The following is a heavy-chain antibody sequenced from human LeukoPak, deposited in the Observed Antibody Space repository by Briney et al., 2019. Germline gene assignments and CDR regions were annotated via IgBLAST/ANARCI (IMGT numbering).Heavy chain of an antibody. CDR3: ATSLGGSGTCFGD. V-gene: IGHV3-48*03. J-gene: IGHJ4*02. D-gene: IGHD3-10*01. Sequence: GSLRLSCSTSGFTFSSYEMNWGRQAPGKGLEWVSYISSSGSTIYYADSLNGRFTISRDKAKNSLYLQMNSLRAEDTAVYYCATSLGGSGTCFGDWGQGTLVTVSS. CDR1: GFTFSSYE. CDR2: ISSSGSTI.